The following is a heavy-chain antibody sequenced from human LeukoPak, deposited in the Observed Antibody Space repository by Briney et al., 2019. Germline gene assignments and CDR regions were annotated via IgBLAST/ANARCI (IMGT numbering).Heavy chain of an antibody. D-gene: IGHD3-10*01. CDR3: ARVVRGSGSYETLDY. Sequence: AGGSLRLSCAASGFTFSSYSMNWVRQAPGKGLEWVSSISSSSSYIYYADSVKGRFTISRDNAKNSLYLQMNSLRAEDTAVYYCARVVRGSGSYETLDYWGQGTLVTVSS. V-gene: IGHV3-21*01. CDR2: ISSSSSYI. CDR1: GFTFSSYS. J-gene: IGHJ4*02.